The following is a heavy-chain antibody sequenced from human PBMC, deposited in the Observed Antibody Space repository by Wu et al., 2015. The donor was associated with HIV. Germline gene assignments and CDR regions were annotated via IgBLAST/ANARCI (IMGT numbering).Heavy chain of an antibody. Sequence: QVQLQESGPGLVKPSQTLSLTCSVSGGSISSVDYFWTWIRQPPGRVLESIGYILYSGYTNYNPSLESRTTISADTSKNQFSLRLTSVTAADTAVYYCARTINPYNYMDVWGKGTTVTVSS. CDR3: ARTINPYNYMDV. CDR1: GGSISSVDYF. D-gene: IGHD5-24*01. J-gene: IGHJ6*03. V-gene: IGHV4-30-4*08. CDR2: ILYSGYT.